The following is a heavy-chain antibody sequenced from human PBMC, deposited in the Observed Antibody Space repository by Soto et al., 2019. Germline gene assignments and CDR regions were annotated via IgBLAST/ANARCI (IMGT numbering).Heavy chain of an antibody. CDR3: ATSRTISSIERFLEWFFLMDV. Sequence: ASVKVSCKVSGYTLTELSMHWARQAPGKGLEWMGGFDPEDGETIYAQKFQGRVTMTEDTSTDTAYMEPSSLRSEDTAVYYCATSRTISSIERFLEWFFLMDVWGQGTTVTVSS. D-gene: IGHD3-3*01. CDR2: FDPEDGET. V-gene: IGHV1-24*01. CDR1: GYTLTELS. J-gene: IGHJ6*02.